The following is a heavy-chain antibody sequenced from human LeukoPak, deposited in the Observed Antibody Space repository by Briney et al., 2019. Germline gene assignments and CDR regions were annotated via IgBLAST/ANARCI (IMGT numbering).Heavy chain of an antibody. CDR2: IYYSGST. V-gene: IGHV4-59*01. Sequence: SEALSLTCTVSGGSISSYYWSWIRQPPGKGLEWIGYIYYSGSTNYNPSLKSRVTISVDTSKNQFSLKLSSVTAADTAVYYCARLYYYDSSGYYYAWYFDLWGRGTLVTVSS. CDR1: GGSISSYY. J-gene: IGHJ2*01. CDR3: ARLYYYDSSGYYYAWYFDL. D-gene: IGHD3-22*01.